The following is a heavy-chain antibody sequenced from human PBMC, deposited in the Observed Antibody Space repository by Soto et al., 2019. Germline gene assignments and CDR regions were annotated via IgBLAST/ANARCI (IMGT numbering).Heavy chain of an antibody. J-gene: IGHJ4*02. CDR1: VFTFSSYA. D-gene: IGHD3-22*01. CDR2: ISGSGGSK. V-gene: IGHV3-23*01. Sequence: WWSLRLSCSASVFTFSSYAMSWVRQAPGKGLEWVSVISGSGGSKYYADSVKGRFTISRDNSKNTLYLQMNSLRVEDTAVFYCAKGYYYDSRGYYGTFDYWGQGTLVTVSS. CDR3: AKGYYYDSRGYYGTFDY.